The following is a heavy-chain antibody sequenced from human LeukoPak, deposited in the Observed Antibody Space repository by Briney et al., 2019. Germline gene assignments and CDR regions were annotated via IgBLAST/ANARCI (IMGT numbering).Heavy chain of an antibody. CDR2: IYTSGST. V-gene: IGHV4-61*02. Sequence: SETLSLTCTVSGGSISSGSYYWSWIRQPAGKGLEWIGRIYTSGSTNYNPSLESRVTISVDTSKNQFSLKLSSVTAADTAVYYCARAGGSFQPGFDYWGQGTLVTVSS. J-gene: IGHJ4*02. CDR1: GGSISSGSYY. CDR3: ARAGGSFQPGFDY. D-gene: IGHD1-26*01.